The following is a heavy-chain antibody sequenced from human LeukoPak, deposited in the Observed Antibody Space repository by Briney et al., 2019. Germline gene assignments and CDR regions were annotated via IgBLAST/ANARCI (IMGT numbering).Heavy chain of an antibody. Sequence: PGGSLRLSCAASGFSVNSIYMSWVRQAPGKGLEWVSVISGGCSTYYADSVKSRFTISRDISKNTLYLQMNSLRAEDTAVYYCARGGGSGSYESFDYWGQGALVTVSS. D-gene: IGHD3-10*01. J-gene: IGHJ4*02. CDR3: ARGGGSGSYESFDY. CDR2: ISGGCST. CDR1: GFSVNSIY. V-gene: IGHV3-53*01.